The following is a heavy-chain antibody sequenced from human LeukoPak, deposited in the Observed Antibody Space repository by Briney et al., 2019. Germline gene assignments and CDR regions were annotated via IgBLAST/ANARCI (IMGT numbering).Heavy chain of an antibody. CDR2: INHSGST. CDR3: ARGRADARTYYYGSGSYYNGGPRYYYYYMDV. V-gene: IGHV4-34*01. D-gene: IGHD3-10*01. J-gene: IGHJ6*03. CDR1: GGSFSGYY. Sequence: SETLSLTCAVYGGSFSGYYWSWIRQPPGKGLEWIGEINHSGSTNYNPSLKSRVTISVDTSKSQFSLKLSSVTAADTAVYYCARGRADARTYYYGSGSYYNGGPRYYYYYMDVWGKGTTVTVSS.